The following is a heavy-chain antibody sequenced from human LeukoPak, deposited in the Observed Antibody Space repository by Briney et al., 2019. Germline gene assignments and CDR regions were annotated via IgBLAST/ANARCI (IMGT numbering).Heavy chain of an antibody. CDR3: AKAYNGHSSGWYFFGY. V-gene: IGHV3-23*01. CDR2: ISGSGGST. J-gene: IGHJ4*02. CDR1: GFTFSSAW. D-gene: IGHD6-19*01. Sequence: QPGGSLRLSCAASGFTFSSAWMSWVRQAPGKGLEWVSAISGSGGSTYYADSVKGRFTISRDNSKNTLYLQMNSLRAEDTAVYYCAKAYNGHSSGWYFFGYWGQGTLVTVSS.